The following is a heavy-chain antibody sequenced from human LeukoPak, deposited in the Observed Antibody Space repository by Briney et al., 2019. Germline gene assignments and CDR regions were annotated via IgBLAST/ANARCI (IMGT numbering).Heavy chain of an antibody. CDR3: ATGYYDSTGDAFDI. D-gene: IGHD3-22*01. CDR2: IIPIFGTA. Sequence: GASVEVSCKASGGTFSSYAISWVRQAPGQGLEWMGGIIPIFGTANYAQKFQGRVTITADESTSTAYMELSSLRSEDTAVYYCATGYYDSTGDAFDIWGQGTMVTVSS. CDR1: GGTFSSYA. V-gene: IGHV1-69*13. J-gene: IGHJ3*02.